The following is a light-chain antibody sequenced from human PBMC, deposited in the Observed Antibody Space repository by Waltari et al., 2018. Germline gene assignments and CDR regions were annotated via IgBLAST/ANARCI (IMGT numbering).Light chain of an antibody. J-gene: IGLJ3*02. CDR3: VLYMGFGISV. Sequence: QTVVTQEPSFSVSPGGTVTPPCCLSSGSVSSAPSPSWYQQTPGQTPRTLIYTTNTRSSGVPDRFSGSILGNKAALTITGAQAEDESDYYCVLYMGFGISVFGGGTKLTVL. V-gene: IGLV8-61*01. CDR1: SGSVSSAPS. CDR2: TTN.